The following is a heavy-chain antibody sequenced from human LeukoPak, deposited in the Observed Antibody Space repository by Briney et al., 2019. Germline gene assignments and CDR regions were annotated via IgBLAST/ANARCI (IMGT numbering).Heavy chain of an antibody. V-gene: IGHV1-2*02. CDR1: GYTFTGYY. Sequence: ASVKVSCKASGYTFTGYYMHWVRQAPGQGLEWMGWINPNSGGTNYAQKFQGRVTMTRDTSISTAYMELSSLRSEDTAVYYCARDRDTVDSSGYYYQLGYWGQGTLVTVSS. D-gene: IGHD3-22*01. CDR3: ARDRDTVDSSGYYYQLGY. CDR2: INPNSGGT. J-gene: IGHJ4*02.